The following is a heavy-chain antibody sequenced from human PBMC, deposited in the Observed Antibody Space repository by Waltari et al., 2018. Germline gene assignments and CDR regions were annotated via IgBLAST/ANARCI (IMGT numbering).Heavy chain of an antibody. CDR3: ARVLWCGDRLAGGDYFDY. J-gene: IGHJ4*02. CDR1: GGSISSGGYY. CDR2: IYYSGST. V-gene: IGHV4-31*03. D-gene: IGHD3-10*01. Sequence: QVQLQESGPGLVKPSQTLSLTCTVSGGSISSGGYYWSWIRQPPGKGLEWIGYIYYSGSTYSNPSLKSRVTITVDTSKNQVALKLSSVTAADTAVYYWARVLWCGDRLAGGDYFDYWGQGTLVTVSS.